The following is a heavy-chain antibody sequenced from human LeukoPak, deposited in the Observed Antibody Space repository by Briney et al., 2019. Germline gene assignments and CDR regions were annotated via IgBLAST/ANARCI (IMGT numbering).Heavy chain of an antibody. CDR1: GFTFSTYG. J-gene: IGHJ3*02. CDR3: AKELVPSDAFDI. CDR2: ISSSGGNT. V-gene: IGHV3-23*01. D-gene: IGHD2-2*01. Sequence: GGSLRLSCAASGFTFSTYGMGWVRQAPGKGLEWVSAISSSGGNTYYADSVKGRFTISRDNSKNTLYLQMNSLRAEDTAVYYCAKELVPSDAFDIWGQGTMVTVSS.